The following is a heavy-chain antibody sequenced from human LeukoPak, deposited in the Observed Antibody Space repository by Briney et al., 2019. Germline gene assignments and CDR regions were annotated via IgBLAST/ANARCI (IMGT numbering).Heavy chain of an antibody. V-gene: IGHV3-48*01. Sequence: GGSLRLSCAASGFIFSVYSMNWVRRAPGKGLEWVSYIASSSGTIYYADSVKGRFTISRDDAKSSLYLQMNSVRAEDTAMYYCATQGAPGSCSHFDVWGKGTTVTVSS. D-gene: IGHD2-15*01. J-gene: IGHJ6*04. CDR3: ATQGAPGSCSHFDV. CDR2: IASSSGTI. CDR1: GFIFSVYS.